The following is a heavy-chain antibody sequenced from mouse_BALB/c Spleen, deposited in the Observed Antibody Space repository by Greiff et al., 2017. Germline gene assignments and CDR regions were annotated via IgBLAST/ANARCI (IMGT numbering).Heavy chain of an antibody. D-gene: IGHD1-2*01. J-gene: IGHJ4*01. V-gene: IGHV1-9*01. CDR2: ILPGSDST. CDR1: GYTFSSYW. CDR3: ARGYLTFYAMDY. Sequence: VQLQQSGAELMKPGASVKISCKATGYTFSSYWIEWVKQRPGHGLEWIGEILPGSDSTNYNEKFKGKATFTADTSSNTAYMQLSSLTSEDSAVYYCARGYLTFYAMDYWGQGTSVTVSS.